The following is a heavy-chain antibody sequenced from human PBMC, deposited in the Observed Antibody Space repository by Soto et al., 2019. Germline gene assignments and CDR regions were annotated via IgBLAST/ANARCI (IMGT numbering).Heavy chain of an antibody. CDR3: ARTTAVPNSLRSRYFFDY. D-gene: IGHD4-17*01. V-gene: IGHV4-61*01. J-gene: IGHJ4*02. Sequence: PSETLSLTCSVSGGSVSDKTYYWSWIRQPPGKRLERIGYVYYSGTTNYNPSLKSRVTISVDLSKSRFSLRLSSVTTADTALYYCARTTAVPNSLRSRYFFDYWGQGTLVTVSS. CDR2: VYYSGTT. CDR1: GGSVSDKTYY.